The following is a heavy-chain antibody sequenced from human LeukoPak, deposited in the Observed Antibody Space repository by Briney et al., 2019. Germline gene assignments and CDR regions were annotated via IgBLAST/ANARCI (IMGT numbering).Heavy chain of an antibody. Sequence: SETLSLTCTVSGGSISSYYWSWIRQPPGKGLEWIGYIYYSGSTNHNPSLKSRVTISVDTSKNQVSLKLSSVTAADTAVYYCSRLDTALSSIQIWGQGTLVTVSS. D-gene: IGHD5-18*01. CDR3: SRLDTALSSIQI. CDR2: IYYSGST. CDR1: GGSISSYY. V-gene: IGHV4-59*01. J-gene: IGHJ4*02.